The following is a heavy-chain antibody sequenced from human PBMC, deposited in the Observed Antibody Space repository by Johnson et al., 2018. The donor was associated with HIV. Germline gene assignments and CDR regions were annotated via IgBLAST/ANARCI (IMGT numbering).Heavy chain of an antibody. J-gene: IGHJ3*02. D-gene: IGHD6-19*01. Sequence: QVQLVESGGGVVQPGRSLRLSCAASGFRFSTYALHWVRQTPGKGLEWVALISDDGSNKYYADSVKGRFTISRDNSKNTLYLQMNSLRPEDTAVYYCAKDLPSGWDGGDAFDIWGQGTMVIVSS. V-gene: IGHV3-30*04. CDR1: GFRFSTYA. CDR2: ISDDGSNK. CDR3: AKDLPSGWDGGDAFDI.